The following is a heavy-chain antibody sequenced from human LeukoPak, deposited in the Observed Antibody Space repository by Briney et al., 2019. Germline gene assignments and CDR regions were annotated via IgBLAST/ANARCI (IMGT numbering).Heavy chain of an antibody. Sequence: GGSLRLSCAASGFTFRSYWMHWVRHAPGKGLVWGSRINSDGGSTSSAAPVKGRFTISRDNAKHMLYLQMNSLRAEDTAVYYCARGPITIFGVVIRPRMDVWGQGTTVTVSS. J-gene: IGHJ6*02. D-gene: IGHD3-3*01. CDR1: GFTFRSYW. CDR2: INSDGGST. V-gene: IGHV3-74*01. CDR3: ARGPITIFGVVIRPRMDV.